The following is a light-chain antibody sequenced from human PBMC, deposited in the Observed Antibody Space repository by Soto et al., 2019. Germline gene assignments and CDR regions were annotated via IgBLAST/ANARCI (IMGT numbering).Light chain of an antibody. Sequence: QSVLTQPPSVSGAPGQSVTISCTGSSSNIGAGYDVHWYQHIPGTAPKLLIYGNNNRPSGVPDRFSGSKSVTSASLAITGLQAEDEADYSCQSYESRPSGYVFGTVTKLTVL. CDR3: QSYESRPSGYV. V-gene: IGLV1-40*01. CDR1: SSNIGAGYD. CDR2: GNN. J-gene: IGLJ1*01.